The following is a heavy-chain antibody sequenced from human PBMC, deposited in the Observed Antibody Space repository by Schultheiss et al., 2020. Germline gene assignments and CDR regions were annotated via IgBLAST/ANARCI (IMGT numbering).Heavy chain of an antibody. Sequence: GGSLRLSCAASGFTFSSYAMSWVRQAPGKGLEWVSVISDRGGRAYYTDSVKGRFTISRDNSRSTLYLGMNGLRAEDTAVYYCVRGLDPWGQGTLVTVSS. CDR1: GFTFSSYA. CDR2: ISDRGGRA. V-gene: IGHV3-23*01. J-gene: IGHJ5*02. CDR3: VRGLDP.